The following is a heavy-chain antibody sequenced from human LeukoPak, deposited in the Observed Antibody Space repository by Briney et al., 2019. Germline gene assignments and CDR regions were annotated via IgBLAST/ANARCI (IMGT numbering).Heavy chain of an antibody. CDR1: GFTFSSYG. J-gene: IGHJ4*02. D-gene: IGHD4-17*01. Sequence: GGSLRLSCAASGFTFSSYGMHWVRQAPGKGLEWVAVISYDGSNKYHADSVKGRFTISRDNSKNTLYLQMNSLRAEDTAVYYCAKDARETTVTLDYWGQGTLVTVSS. CDR3: AKDARETTVTLDY. V-gene: IGHV3-30*18. CDR2: ISYDGSNK.